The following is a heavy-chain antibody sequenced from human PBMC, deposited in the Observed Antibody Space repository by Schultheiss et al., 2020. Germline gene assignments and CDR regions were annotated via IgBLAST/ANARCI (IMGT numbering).Heavy chain of an antibody. CDR1: GGSFSGYY. D-gene: IGHD6-6*01. CDR3: AREEYSSSWNY. Sequence: SETLSLTCAVYGGSFSGYYWSWIRQPAGKGLEWIGRIYTSGSTNYNPSLKSRVTISVDTSKNQFSLKLRSVTAADTAVYYCAREEYSSSWNYWGQGTLVTVSS. V-gene: IGHV4-4*07. J-gene: IGHJ4*02. CDR2: IYTSGST.